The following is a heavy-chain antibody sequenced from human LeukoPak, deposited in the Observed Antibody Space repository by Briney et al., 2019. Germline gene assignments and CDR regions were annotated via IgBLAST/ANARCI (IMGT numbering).Heavy chain of an antibody. J-gene: IGHJ4*02. D-gene: IGHD6-19*01. CDR2: INHSGST. Sequence: SETLSLTCAVYGGSFSGYYWSWIRQPPGKGLEWIGEINHSGSTNYNPSLKSRVTISVDTSKNQFSLKLSSVPAADTAVYYCARDGGIAVETPDYWGQGTLVTVCS. CDR3: ARDGGIAVETPDY. V-gene: IGHV4-34*01. CDR1: GGSFSGYY.